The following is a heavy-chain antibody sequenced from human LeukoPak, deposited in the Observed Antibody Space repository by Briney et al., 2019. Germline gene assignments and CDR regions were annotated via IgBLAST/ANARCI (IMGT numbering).Heavy chain of an antibody. CDR2: ISGSGGNT. J-gene: IGHJ6*02. D-gene: IGHD3-10*01. Sequence: GGSLRLSCAASGFTFSSYALTWVRQAPGKGLEWVSTISGSGGNTYYADSVKGRFTISRDNSKNTLYLQMNSLRAEDTAVYYCAKVYGSGTYVYYYSMDVWGQGATVTVSS. V-gene: IGHV3-23*01. CDR1: GFTFSSYA. CDR3: AKVYGSGTYVYYYSMDV.